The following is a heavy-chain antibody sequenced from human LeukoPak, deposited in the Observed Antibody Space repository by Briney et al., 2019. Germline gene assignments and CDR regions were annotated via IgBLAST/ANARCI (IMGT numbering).Heavy chain of an antibody. CDR1: GGSISSSSCY. CDR2: IYYSGST. D-gene: IGHD6-19*01. CDR3: ASDSSGWYLNWFDP. V-gene: IGHV4-39*01. Sequence: PSETLSLTSTVSGGSISSSSCYWGWIRQPPGKGLEWIGSIYYSGSTYYNPSLKSRVTISVDTSKNQFSLKLSSVTAADTAVYYCASDSSGWYLNWFDPWGQGTLVTVSS. J-gene: IGHJ5*02.